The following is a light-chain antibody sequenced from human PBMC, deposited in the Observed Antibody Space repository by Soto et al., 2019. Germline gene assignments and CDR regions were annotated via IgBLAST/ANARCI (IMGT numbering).Light chain of an antibody. V-gene: IGLV2-14*01. CDR3: SSYTSSSTLGV. J-gene: IGLJ1*01. CDR1: SSDVGGYNY. CDR2: EVS. Sequence: QSVLTQPASVSGSPGQSISISCTGTSSDVGGYNYVSWYQQHPGKAPNLMIYEVSNRPSGVSNRFSGSKSGNTASLTISGLQAEDEADYYCSSYTSSSTLGVFGTGTKVTVL.